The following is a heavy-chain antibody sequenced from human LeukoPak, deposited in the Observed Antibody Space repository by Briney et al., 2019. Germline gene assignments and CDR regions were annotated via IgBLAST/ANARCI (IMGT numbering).Heavy chain of an antibody. V-gene: IGHV4-59*08. J-gene: IGHJ4*02. CDR2: THYSGSP. CDR1: GVSLFSYY. CDR3: ATGRSIRYFDY. D-gene: IGHD3-9*01. Sequence: PSETLSLTCTVPGVSLFSYYWNWVRQTPGKGLEWIGYTHYSGSPNYNPSLKGRVTISVDTSKSQFSLKLTSATAADTAVYYCATGRSIRYFDYWGQGTLLTVSS.